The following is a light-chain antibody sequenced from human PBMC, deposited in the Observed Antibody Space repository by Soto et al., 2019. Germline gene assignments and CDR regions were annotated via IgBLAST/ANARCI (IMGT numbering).Light chain of an antibody. CDR1: QGISRS. Sequence: DIQITQSPSSLSASVGDRVTISCQASQGISRSLAWYQQKPGKAPKLLIYAASSLQSGVPSRFSGSGSGTEFTLTISSLQPDDFATYYCQHYNSYSEAFGQGTKVDIK. CDR2: AAS. CDR3: QHYNSYSEA. J-gene: IGKJ1*01. V-gene: IGKV1D-16*01.